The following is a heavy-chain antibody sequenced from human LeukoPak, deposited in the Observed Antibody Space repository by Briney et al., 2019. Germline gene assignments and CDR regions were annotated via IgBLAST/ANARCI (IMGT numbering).Heavy chain of an antibody. V-gene: IGHV4-59*01. J-gene: IGHJ4*02. CDR1: GGSISSYY. CDR3: ARFNVVADSRGPYYFDY. D-gene: IGHD2-15*01. CDR2: IYYSGST. Sequence: SETLSLTCTVSGGSISSYYWSWIRQPPGKGLEWIGYIYYSGSTNYNPSLKSRVTISVDTSKNQFSLKLSSVTAADTAVYYCARFNVVADSRGPYYFDYWGQGTLVTVSS.